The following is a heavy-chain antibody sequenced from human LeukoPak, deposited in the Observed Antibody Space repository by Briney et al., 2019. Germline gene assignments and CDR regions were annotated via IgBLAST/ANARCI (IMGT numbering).Heavy chain of an antibody. CDR1: GYTFTGYY. CDR2: INPNSGGT. CDR3: ATATTYCSGGSCYVGSWFDP. V-gene: IGHV1-2*02. D-gene: IGHD2-15*01. Sequence: EASVKVSCKASGYTFTGYYMHWVRQAPGQGLEWMGWINPNSGGTNYAQKFQGRVTMTRDTSISTAYMELSRLRSDDTAVYYCATATTYCSGGSCYVGSWFDPWGQGTLVTVSS. J-gene: IGHJ5*02.